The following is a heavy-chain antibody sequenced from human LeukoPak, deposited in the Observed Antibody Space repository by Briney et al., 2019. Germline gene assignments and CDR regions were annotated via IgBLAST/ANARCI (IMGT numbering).Heavy chain of an antibody. J-gene: IGHJ4*02. CDR3: AKDLLRYCSSTSCYFAY. D-gene: IGHD2-2*01. CDR1: GFTFRRYA. Sequence: GASLRLFCAASGFTFRRYAMSWVRQAPGKGLEWVSAISGSGGSTYYADSVKGRFTISRDNSKNTLYLQMNSLRAEDTAVYYCAKDLLRYCSSTSCYFAYWGQGTLVTVAS. CDR2: ISGSGGST. V-gene: IGHV3-23*01.